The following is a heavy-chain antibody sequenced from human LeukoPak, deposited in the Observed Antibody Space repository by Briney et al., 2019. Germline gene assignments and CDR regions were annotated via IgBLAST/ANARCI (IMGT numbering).Heavy chain of an antibody. J-gene: IGHJ4*02. Sequence: GGSLRLSCAASGFTFSSYWMNWARQAPGKGLEWVASINHNGNVNYYVDSVKGRFTISRDDSKNTLYLQMNSLRAEDTAVYYCAKDYNRGSPLYFFDYWGQGTLVTVSS. V-gene: IGHV3-7*01. CDR1: GFTFSSYW. CDR3: AKDYNRGSPLYFFDY. D-gene: IGHD3-10*01. CDR2: INHNGNVN.